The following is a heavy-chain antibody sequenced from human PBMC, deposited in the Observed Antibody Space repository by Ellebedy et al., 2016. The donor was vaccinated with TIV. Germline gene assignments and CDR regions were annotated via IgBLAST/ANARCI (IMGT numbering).Heavy chain of an antibody. V-gene: IGHV4-4*08. Sequence: MPSETLSLTCTVSGDSINSSSWSWIRQLPGKGLEWVGCVSNMGNTSYNPSLNSRVTISLDTSKNQFSLKLSSVTAAATAVYYCDRFITMVVVVMPSDAFDIWGQGTMVTVSS. J-gene: IGHJ3*02. CDR1: GDSINSSS. D-gene: IGHD3-22*01. CDR3: DRFITMVVVVMPSDAFDI. CDR2: VSNMGNT.